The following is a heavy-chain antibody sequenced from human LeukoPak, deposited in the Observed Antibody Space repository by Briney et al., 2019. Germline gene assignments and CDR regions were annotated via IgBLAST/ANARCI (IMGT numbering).Heavy chain of an antibody. CDR2: MSPNSGDT. CDR1: GYTFTSYD. D-gene: IGHD6-13*01. CDR3: AGTAIAAAGNWFDP. J-gene: IGHJ5*02. V-gene: IGHV1-8*01. Sequence: ASVKVSCKASGYTFTSYDFNWVRQATGQRPEWMGWMSPNSGDTGYAQKFQDRVTMTRNTSISTVYMELSSLRSEDTAVYYCAGTAIAAAGNWFDPWGQGTLVTVSS.